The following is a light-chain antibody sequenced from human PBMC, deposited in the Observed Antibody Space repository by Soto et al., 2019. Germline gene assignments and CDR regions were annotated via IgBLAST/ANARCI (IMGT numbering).Light chain of an antibody. CDR1: SSDVGGYDY. J-gene: IGLJ2*01. CDR2: DVY. V-gene: IGLV2-14*01. CDR3: SSYTTTSTVV. Sequence: QSVLTQPASVSGSPGQSITISCTGTSSDVGGYDYVSWFQQYPGKAPSLMLYDVYRRPSGVSYRFSGSKSGNTASLTISGLQAEDEADYYCSSYTTTSTVVFGGGTXVTVL.